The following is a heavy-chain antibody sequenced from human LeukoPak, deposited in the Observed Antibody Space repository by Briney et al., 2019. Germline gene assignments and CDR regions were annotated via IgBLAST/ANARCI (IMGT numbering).Heavy chain of an antibody. J-gene: IGHJ4*02. CDR3: ARLNDILTGPFDY. CDR1: GYSFTKYW. D-gene: IGHD3-9*01. V-gene: IGHV5-51*01. CDR2: IDPSDSET. Sequence: GESLKISCKGSGYSFTKYWIGWVRQMPGKGLEWMGNIDPSDSETRHSPSFQGQVTISVDKPISTAYLQWNSLEASDTAMYYCARLNDILTGPFDYWGQGTLVTVSS.